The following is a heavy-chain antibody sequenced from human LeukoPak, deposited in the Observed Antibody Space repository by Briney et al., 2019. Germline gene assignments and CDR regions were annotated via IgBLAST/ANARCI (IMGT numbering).Heavy chain of an antibody. CDR2: INPNSGGT. CDR3: ARDPIPRRYQLVGGGEYYYYYYMDV. CDR1: GYTFTGYY. D-gene: IGHD2-2*01. Sequence: ASVKVSCKASGYTFTGYYMHWVRQAPAQGLEWMGWINPNSGGTNYAQKFQGRVTMTRDTSISTAYMELSRLRSDDTAVYYCARDPIPRRYQLVGGGEYYYYYYMDVWGKGTTVTISS. V-gene: IGHV1-2*02. J-gene: IGHJ6*03.